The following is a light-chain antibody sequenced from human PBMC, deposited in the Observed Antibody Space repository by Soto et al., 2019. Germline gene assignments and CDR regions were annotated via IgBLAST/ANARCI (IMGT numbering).Light chain of an antibody. CDR3: QSYDSSLSV. CDR1: SSNIGAGCD. Sequence: QSALTQPPSVSGAPGQRVTISCTGSSSNIGAGCDVHWYQQLPGTAPKLLIYGNSNRPSGVPDRFSGSKSGTSASLAITGLQAEDEADYYCQSYDSSLSVFGTGTKVTVL. CDR2: GNS. J-gene: IGLJ1*01. V-gene: IGLV1-40*01.